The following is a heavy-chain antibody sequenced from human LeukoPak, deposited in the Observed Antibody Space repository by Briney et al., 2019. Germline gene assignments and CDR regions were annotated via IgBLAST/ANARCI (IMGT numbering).Heavy chain of an antibody. D-gene: IGHD3-10*01. CDR3: AKGWFGDLYGMDV. CDR1: GFTVSSNY. Sequence: GGSLRLSCAASGFTVSSNYMSWVRQAPGKGLEWVSAISGSGGSTYYADSVKGRFTISRDNSKNTLYLQMNSLRAEDTAVYYCAKGWFGDLYGMDVWGQGTTVTVSS. J-gene: IGHJ6*02. CDR2: ISGSGGST. V-gene: IGHV3-23*01.